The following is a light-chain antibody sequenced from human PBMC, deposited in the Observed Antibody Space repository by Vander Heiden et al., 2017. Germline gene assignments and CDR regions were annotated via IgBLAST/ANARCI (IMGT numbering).Light chain of an antibody. CDR3: QQSYSTPYT. Sequence: DIQMTQSPSSLSASVGDRVTITCRASQSISDYLNWYQQKPGKAPKFLIYAASSLQSGVPSRFSGSGSGTDVTLTISSLQPEDFATYYCQQSYSTPYTFGRGTKLEIK. V-gene: IGKV1-39*01. CDR1: QSISDY. CDR2: AAS. J-gene: IGKJ2*01.